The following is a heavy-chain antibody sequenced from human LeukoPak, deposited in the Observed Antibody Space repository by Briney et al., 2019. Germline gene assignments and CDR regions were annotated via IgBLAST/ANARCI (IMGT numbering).Heavy chain of an antibody. Sequence: ASVKVSCKASGYSFITYAMHWVRQAPGQRLEWLGWINAGSGNAEYSQKLQGRVTITRDASASTAHIELSSLRSEDTAVYYCARSYYYDSNGYFDYWGQGTLVTVSS. J-gene: IGHJ4*02. CDR3: ARSYYYDSNGYFDY. CDR2: INAGSGNA. V-gene: IGHV1-3*01. CDR1: GYSFITYA. D-gene: IGHD3-22*01.